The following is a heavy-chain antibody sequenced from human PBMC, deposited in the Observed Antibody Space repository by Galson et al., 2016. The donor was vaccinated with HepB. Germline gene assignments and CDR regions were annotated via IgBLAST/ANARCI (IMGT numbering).Heavy chain of an antibody. CDR1: GGSMIRNGYY. CDR3: ARDSAMDNVYGMDV. D-gene: IGHD1-1*01. CDR2: VYHSGST. Sequence: TLSLTCTVSGGSMIRNGYYWTWIRQHPGKGMEWIGYVYHSGSTHYNPSLKSRVTMSVDTSKNQLSLKMSSVTAADTAIYFCARDSAMDNVYGMDVWGRGTTVTVSS. V-gene: IGHV4-31*03. J-gene: IGHJ6*02.